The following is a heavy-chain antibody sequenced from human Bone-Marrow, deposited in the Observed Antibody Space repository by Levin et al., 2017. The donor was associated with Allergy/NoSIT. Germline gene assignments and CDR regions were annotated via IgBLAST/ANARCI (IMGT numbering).Heavy chain of an antibody. CDR2: ISSSGTDM. V-gene: IGHV3-21*01. CDR1: GFIFSSYE. Sequence: GESLKISCAASGFIFSSYEMNWVRQAPGKGLEWVSSISSSGTDMYNADSVKGRFTISRDNAKNSLNLQMSSLRAEDTAVYYCARGIIGDVRVAHKEAFDIWGQGTMVTVSS. D-gene: IGHD2/OR15-2a*01. J-gene: IGHJ3*02. CDR3: ARGIIGDVRVAHKEAFDI.